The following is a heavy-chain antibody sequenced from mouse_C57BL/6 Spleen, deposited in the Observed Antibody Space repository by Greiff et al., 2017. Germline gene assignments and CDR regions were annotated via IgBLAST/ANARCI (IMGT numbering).Heavy chain of an antibody. CDR2: IDPSDSYT. CDR1: GYTFTSYW. Sequence: VQLQQPGAELVKPGASVKLSCKASGYTFTSYWMQWVKQRPGQGLEWSGEIDPSDSYTNYNQKFKGKATLTVDTSSSTAYMQLSSLTSEDSAVYYCARPNYYGSSYVAYWGQGTLVTVSA. D-gene: IGHD1-1*01. CDR3: ARPNYYGSSYVAY. J-gene: IGHJ3*01. V-gene: IGHV1-50*01.